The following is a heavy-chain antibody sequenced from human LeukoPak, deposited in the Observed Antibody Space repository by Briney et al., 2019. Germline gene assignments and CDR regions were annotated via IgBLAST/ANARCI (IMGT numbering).Heavy chain of an antibody. J-gene: IGHJ4*02. CDR1: GFTFSSYS. CDR2: ISSSSSSYI. Sequence: GGSLRLSCAASGFTFSSYSMNWVRQAPGKGQEWVSSISSSSSSYIYYADSVKGRFTISRDNSRSTLFLQMNSLRAEDTAVYYCARRDTTGWYHHFDYWGQGTLVTVSS. CDR3: ARRDTTGWYHHFDY. V-gene: IGHV3-21*04. D-gene: IGHD6-19*01.